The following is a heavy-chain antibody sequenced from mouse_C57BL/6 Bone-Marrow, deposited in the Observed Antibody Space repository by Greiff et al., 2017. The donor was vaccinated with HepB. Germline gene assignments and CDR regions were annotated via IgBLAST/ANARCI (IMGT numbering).Heavy chain of an antibody. V-gene: IGHV5-16*01. J-gene: IGHJ3*01. CDR3: ARDPYYGNYPFAY. CDR2: INYDGSST. CDR1: GFTFSDYY. Sequence: VQLKESEGGLVQPGSSMKLSCTASGFTFSDYYMAWVRQVPEKGLEWVANINYDGSSTYYLDSLKSRFIISRDNAKNILYLQMSSLKSEDTATYYCARDPYYGNYPFAYWGQGTLVTVSA. D-gene: IGHD2-10*01.